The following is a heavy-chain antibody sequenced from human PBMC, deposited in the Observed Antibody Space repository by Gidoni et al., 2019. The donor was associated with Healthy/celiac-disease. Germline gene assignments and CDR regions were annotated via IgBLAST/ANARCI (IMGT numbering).Heavy chain of an antibody. D-gene: IGHD6-13*01. CDR2: ISYDGSNK. CDR1: GFTFSSYA. J-gene: IGHJ4*02. V-gene: IGHV3-30*04. Sequence: QVQLVESGGGVVQPGRSLRLSCAASGFTFSSYAMHWVRQAPGKGLEWVAVISYDGSNKYYADSVKGRFTISRDNSKNTLYLQMNSLRAEDTAVYYCARVQQLPHGSFDYWGQGTLVTVSS. CDR3: ARVQQLPHGSFDY.